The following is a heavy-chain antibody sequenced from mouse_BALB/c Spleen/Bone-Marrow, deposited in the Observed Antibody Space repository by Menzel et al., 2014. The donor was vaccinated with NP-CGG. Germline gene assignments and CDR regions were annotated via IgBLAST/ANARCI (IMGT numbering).Heavy chain of an antibody. CDR2: MWGDGST. V-gene: IGHV2-6-7*01. CDR1: GFSLTGYG. D-gene: IGHD4-1*01. CDR3: ARELGHYAMDY. Sequence: VKLMESGPGLVAPSQSLSIPCTVSGFSLTGYGVNWVRQPPGKGLEWLGMMWGDGSTDYNSALKSRLSISKDNSKSQVFLKMNSLQTDDTARYYCARELGHYAMDYWGQGTSVTVSS. J-gene: IGHJ4*01.